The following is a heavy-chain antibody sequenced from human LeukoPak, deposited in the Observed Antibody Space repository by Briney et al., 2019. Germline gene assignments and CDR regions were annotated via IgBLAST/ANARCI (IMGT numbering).Heavy chain of an antibody. J-gene: IGHJ4*02. Sequence: PGGSLRLSCAASGFTFRSYGMSWVRQAPGKGLEWVSVISGGGDTTYYADSVQGRFTISRDNSKNMLFLQMNSLRAEDTAVYYCAREEPNFDFWGQGTLVAVSS. CDR1: GFTFRSYG. CDR2: ISGGGDTT. V-gene: IGHV3-23*01. CDR3: AREEPNFDF. D-gene: IGHD1-14*01.